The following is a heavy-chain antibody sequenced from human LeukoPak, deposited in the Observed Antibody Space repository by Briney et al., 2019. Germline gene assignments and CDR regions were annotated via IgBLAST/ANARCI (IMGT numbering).Heavy chain of an antibody. CDR3: ARDRSGGNWFDP. V-gene: IGHV3-21*01. Sequence: GGSLRLSCAASGYTFSSYSMNWVRQAPGKGLEWVSSISSSSSYIYYADSVKGRFTISRDNAKNSLYLQMNGLRAEDTAVYYCARDRSGGNWFDPWGEGTLVTVST. CDR2: ISSSSSYI. D-gene: IGHD3-16*01. CDR1: GYTFSSYS. J-gene: IGHJ5*02.